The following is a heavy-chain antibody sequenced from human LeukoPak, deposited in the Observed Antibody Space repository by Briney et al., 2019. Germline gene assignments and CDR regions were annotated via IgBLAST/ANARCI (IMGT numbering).Heavy chain of an antibody. J-gene: IGHJ6*03. CDR2: ISHSGST. CDR3: ARGYYGSGSHCCHMDV. Sequence: PSETLSLTCAVYVGSFSGYYWSWICQPPGKGLEWIGEISHSGSTNYNSSLKSRVTISVDTSKNQFSLKLSSVTAADTAVYYCARGYYGSGSHCCHMDVWGKGTTITVS. V-gene: IGHV4-34*01. D-gene: IGHD3-10*01. CDR1: VGSFSGYY.